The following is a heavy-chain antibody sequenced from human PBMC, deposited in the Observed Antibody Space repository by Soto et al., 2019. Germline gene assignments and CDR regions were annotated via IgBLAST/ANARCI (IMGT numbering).Heavy chain of an antibody. CDR1: VFSFSHYG. J-gene: IGHJ3*02. Sequence: XGSLRLSCAASVFSFSHYGMHWVRQAPGKGLEWVAVIFYDGSNKYYADSVKGRFTISRDNSKNTLYLQMNSLRAEDTAVYYCRAPGDDASDIWGQGTTVTVSS. V-gene: IGHV3-33*01. CDR2: IFYDGSNK. D-gene: IGHD1-1*01. CDR3: RAPGDDASDI.